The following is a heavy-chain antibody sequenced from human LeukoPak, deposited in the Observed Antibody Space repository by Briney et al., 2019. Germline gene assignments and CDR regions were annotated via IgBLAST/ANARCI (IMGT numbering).Heavy chain of an antibody. J-gene: IGHJ6*03. CDR3: AEAYCGGDCHGGYYYYMDV. D-gene: IGHD2-21*02. CDR1: GGTFSSYA. Sequence: SVKVSCKASGGTFSSYAISWVRQAPGQGLEWMGGIIPIFGTANYAQKFQGRVTITAGKSTSTAYMELSSLRSEDTAVYYCAEAYCGGDCHGGYYYYMDVWGKGTTVTVSS. CDR2: IIPIFGTA. V-gene: IGHV1-69*06.